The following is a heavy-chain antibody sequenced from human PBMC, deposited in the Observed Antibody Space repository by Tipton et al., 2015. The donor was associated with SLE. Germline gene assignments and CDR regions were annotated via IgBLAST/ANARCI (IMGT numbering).Heavy chain of an antibody. Sequence: SLRLSCAASGFTFSSYAMSWVRQAPGKGLEWVSAISGSGGSTYYADSVKGRFTISRDNSKNTLYLQMNSLRAEDTAVYYCAKGDSIGSYYFDYWGQGTLVTVSS. CDR2: ISGSGGST. CDR1: GFTFSSYA. J-gene: IGHJ4*02. V-gene: IGHV3-23*01. D-gene: IGHD3-22*01. CDR3: AKGDSIGSYYFDY.